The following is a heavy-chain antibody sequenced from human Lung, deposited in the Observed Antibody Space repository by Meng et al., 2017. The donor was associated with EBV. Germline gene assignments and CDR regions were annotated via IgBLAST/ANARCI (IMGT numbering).Heavy chain of an antibody. CDR1: GGSISSGGFY. CDR2: IYYSGST. J-gene: IGHJ5*02. CDR3: ARTNYGDYNWFDP. V-gene: IGHV4-31*03. Sequence: QESGPGLVKPSQTLSLTCTVSGGSISSGGFYWSWIRQHPGKGLEWIGYIYYSGSTYYNPSLRSRVAISIDTSKNQFSLKLTSVTAADTAVYFCARTNYGDYNWFDPWGQGTLVTVSS. D-gene: IGHD4-17*01.